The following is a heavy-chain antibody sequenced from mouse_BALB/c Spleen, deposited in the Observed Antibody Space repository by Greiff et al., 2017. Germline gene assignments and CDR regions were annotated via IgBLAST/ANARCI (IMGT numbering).Heavy chain of an antibody. J-gene: IGHJ2*01. CDR2: ISYSGST. CDR3: ARFTTVVDY. V-gene: IGHV3-2*02. Sequence: EVKLVESGPGLVKPSQSLSLTCTVTGYSITSDYAWNWIRQFPGNKLEWMGYISYSGSTSYNPSLKSRISITRDTSKNQFFLQLNSVTTEDTATYYCARFTTVVDYWGQGTTLTVSS. CDR1: GYSITSDYA. D-gene: IGHD1-1*01.